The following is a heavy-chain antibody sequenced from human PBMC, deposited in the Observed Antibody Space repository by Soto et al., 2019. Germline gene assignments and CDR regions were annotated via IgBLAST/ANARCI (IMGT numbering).Heavy chain of an antibody. CDR1: GFTFSSYG. V-gene: IGHV3-30*18. J-gene: IGHJ6*02. D-gene: IGHD3-10*01. CDR3: AKDVVRGVIAGNYYYGMDV. CDR2: ISYDGSNK. Sequence: PAGSLRISCAASGFTFSSYGMHWVRQAPGEGLEWVAVISYDGSNKYYADSVKGRFTISRDNSKNTLYLQMNSLRAEDTAVYYCAKDVVRGVIAGNYYYGMDVWGQGTTVTVSS.